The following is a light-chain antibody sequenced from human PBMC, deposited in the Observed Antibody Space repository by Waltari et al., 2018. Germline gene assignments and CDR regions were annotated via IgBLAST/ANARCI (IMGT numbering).Light chain of an antibody. V-gene: IGKV4-1*01. J-gene: IGKJ1*01. CDR1: KSVLYSSNNKNY. Sequence: DFVMTQSPDSLAVSLGGRATINCKSSKSVLYSSNNKNYLAWFQQKPGQPPKLLLYWASTRESGVPDRFSGSGSGTDFTLTISTLQAEDVAVYYCQQYYSTPPTFGQGTKVEIK. CDR3: QQYYSTPPT. CDR2: WAS.